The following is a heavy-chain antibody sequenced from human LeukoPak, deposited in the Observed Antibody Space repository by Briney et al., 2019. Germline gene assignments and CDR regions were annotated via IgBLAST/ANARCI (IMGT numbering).Heavy chain of an antibody. V-gene: IGHV3-48*03. CDR3: ARGVRNYFDY. Sequence: GGSLRLSCAASGFTFSSYEMNWVRQAPGKGLEWVSYISSSGSTIYYADSVKGRFTISRDNAKNSLYPQMNSLRAEDTAVYYCARGVRNYFDYWGQGTLVTVSS. CDR1: GFTFSSYE. CDR2: ISSSGSTI. J-gene: IGHJ4*02. D-gene: IGHD2-21*01.